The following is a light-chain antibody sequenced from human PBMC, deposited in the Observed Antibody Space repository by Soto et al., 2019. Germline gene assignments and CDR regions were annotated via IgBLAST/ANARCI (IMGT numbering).Light chain of an antibody. CDR3: SSYTSSSTYV. CDR2: EVS. J-gene: IGLJ1*01. Sequence: QSVLTQPASVSGSPGQSITISCTGTSSDVGTYNYVSWYQLHPGKAPKRMVYEVSNRPSGVSNRFSGSKSGNTASLTISGLQAEYEADYHCSSYTSSSTYVFGTGTKVTAL. CDR1: SSDVGTYNY. V-gene: IGLV2-14*01.